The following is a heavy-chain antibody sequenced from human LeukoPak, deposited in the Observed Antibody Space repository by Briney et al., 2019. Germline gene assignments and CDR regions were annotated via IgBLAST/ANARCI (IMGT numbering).Heavy chain of an antibody. Sequence: GGSLRLSCAASGFTFSSYGMNWVRQAPGKGLEWVSSISSSSSYIYYADSVKGRFTISRDNAKNSLYLQMNSLRAEDTAAYYCARELTYAVTADMDVWGKGTTVTVSS. D-gene: IGHD4-23*01. V-gene: IGHV3-21*01. CDR1: GFTFSSYG. CDR3: ARELTYAVTADMDV. J-gene: IGHJ6*03. CDR2: ISSSSSYI.